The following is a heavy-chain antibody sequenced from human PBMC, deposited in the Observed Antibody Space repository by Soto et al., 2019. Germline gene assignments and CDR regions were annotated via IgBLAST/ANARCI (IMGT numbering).Heavy chain of an antibody. CDR3: AKDRYTRGAAADPIPLDY. V-gene: IGHV3-23*01. CDR2: ISGSGGST. J-gene: IGHJ4*02. Sequence: EVQLLESGGGLVQPGGSLRLSCAASGFTFSSYAMSWVRQAPGKGLEWVSAISGSGGSTYYADSVKGRFTISRDNSKHTLYLQMNSLRAEDTAVYYCAKDRYTRGAAADPIPLDYWGQGTLVTVSS. D-gene: IGHD6-13*01. CDR1: GFTFSSYA.